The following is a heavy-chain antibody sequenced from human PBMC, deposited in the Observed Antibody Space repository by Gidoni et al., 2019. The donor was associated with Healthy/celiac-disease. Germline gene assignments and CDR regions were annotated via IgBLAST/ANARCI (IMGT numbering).Heavy chain of an antibody. CDR3: AREPVYYDSSGYSLLTYYFDY. Sequence: AVSGGSFSGYYWSWIRQPQGKGLEWIGAINHSGSTNYNPSLKSRVTISVDTSKNQFSLKLSSVTAADTAVYYCAREPVYYDSSGYSLLTYYFDYWGQGTLVTVS. J-gene: IGHJ4*02. CDR2: INHSGST. D-gene: IGHD3-22*01. V-gene: IGHV4-34*01. CDR1: GGSFSGYY.